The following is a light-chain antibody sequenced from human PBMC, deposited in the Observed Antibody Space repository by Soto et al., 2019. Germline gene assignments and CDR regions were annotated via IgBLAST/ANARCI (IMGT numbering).Light chain of an antibody. V-gene: IGKV3-15*01. Sequence: EVVLTQSPATLSVSPGERATLSCRASQTVGTNLAWYQQRPGQAPRLLIYGSSTRATGIPARFSGSGSWSEFTLNISSLQSADFAVYYCQQYNKWPLFTFGPGTRVDIK. CDR1: QTVGTN. J-gene: IGKJ3*01. CDR3: QQYNKWPLFT. CDR2: GSS.